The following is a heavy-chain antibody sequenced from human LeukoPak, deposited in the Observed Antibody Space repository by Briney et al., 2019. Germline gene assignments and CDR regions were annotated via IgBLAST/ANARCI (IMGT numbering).Heavy chain of an antibody. V-gene: IGHV1-24*01. CDR2: FDPEDGET. CDR3: ATGVSSDYGMDV. Sequence: ASVKVSCKVSGYTLTELSMHWVRQAPGKGLEWMGGFDPEDGETIYAHKFHGRVTMTEDTSTDTAYMELSSLRSEDTAVYYCATGVSSDYGMDVWGQGTTVTVSS. D-gene: IGHD6-19*01. CDR1: GYTLTELS. J-gene: IGHJ6*01.